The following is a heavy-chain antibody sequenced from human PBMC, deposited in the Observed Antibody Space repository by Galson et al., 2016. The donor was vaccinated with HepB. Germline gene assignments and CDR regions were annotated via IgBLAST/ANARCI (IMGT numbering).Heavy chain of an antibody. D-gene: IGHD6-19*01. V-gene: IGHV3-7*03. CDR1: GFIFRTYW. Sequence: SLRLSCAASGFIFRTYWMNWVRQAPGKGLEWVANINQDGSERNYVDSVKGRFTISRDNALNSLYLQMDSLRVEDTAVYYCTRDLLAGGAGGYWGPGTLATVSS. CDR2: INQDGSER. CDR3: TRDLLAGGAGGY. J-gene: IGHJ4*02.